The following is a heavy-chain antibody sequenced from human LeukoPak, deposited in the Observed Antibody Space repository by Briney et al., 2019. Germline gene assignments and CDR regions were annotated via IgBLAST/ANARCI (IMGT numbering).Heavy chain of an antibody. CDR2: INHSGSA. D-gene: IGHD6-13*01. CDR3: ARLAIAAAGTFDY. CDR1: GGSFSGYY. J-gene: IGHJ4*02. V-gene: IGHV4-34*01. Sequence: SETLSLTCAVSGGSFSGYYWTWIRQPPGKGLEWIGEINHSGSANYNPSLKSRVTISVDTSKNQFSLKLSSVTAADTAVYYCARLAIAAAGTFDYWGQGTLVTVSS.